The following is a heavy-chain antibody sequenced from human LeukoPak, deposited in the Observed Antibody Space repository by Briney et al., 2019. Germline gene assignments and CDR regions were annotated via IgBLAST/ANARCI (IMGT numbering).Heavy chain of an antibody. J-gene: IGHJ5*02. CDR1: GGSISSYY. V-gene: IGHV4-59*12. Sequence: SETLSLTCTVSGGSISSYYWSWIRQPPGKGLEWIGYIYHSGSTYYNPSLKSRVTISVDRSKNQFSLKLSSVTAADTAVYYCARALGYCSSTSCYIREGRFDPWGQGTLVTVSS. D-gene: IGHD2-2*02. CDR2: IYHSGST. CDR3: ARALGYCSSTSCYIREGRFDP.